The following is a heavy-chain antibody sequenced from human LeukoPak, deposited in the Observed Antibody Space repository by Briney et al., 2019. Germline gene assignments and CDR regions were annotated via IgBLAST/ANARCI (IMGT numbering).Heavy chain of an antibody. V-gene: IGHV3-30*18. Sequence: GRSLRLSCAASGFTFSSYGMHWVRQAPGKGLEWLAIISLDGSVTYYAASVTGRFTISRDNSKNTLYLEMNSLSAEDTAVYYCAKSPGIVVVPAAVWANDAFDIWGQGTMVTVSS. J-gene: IGHJ3*02. CDR3: AKSPGIVVVPAAVWANDAFDI. CDR1: GFTFSSYG. D-gene: IGHD2-2*01. CDR2: ISLDGSVT.